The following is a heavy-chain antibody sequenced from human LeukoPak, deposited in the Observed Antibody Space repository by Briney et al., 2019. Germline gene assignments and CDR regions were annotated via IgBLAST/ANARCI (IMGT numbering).Heavy chain of an antibody. D-gene: IGHD5-18*01. Sequence: SETLTLTCTVSGGSISSYYWSWIRLPPGKGLEWIGYIYYTGATYYNPSLKSRVTISLDTSKNQFSLKLSSVTAADAAVYYCARAGYSYGTGYYFDYWGQGALVTVSS. CDR2: IYYTGAT. CDR3: ARAGYSYGTGYYFDY. CDR1: GGSISSYY. J-gene: IGHJ4*02. V-gene: IGHV4-59*01.